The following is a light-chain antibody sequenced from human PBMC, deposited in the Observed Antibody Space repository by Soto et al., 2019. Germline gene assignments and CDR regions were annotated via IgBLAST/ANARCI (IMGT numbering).Light chain of an antibody. CDR2: EVD. CDR1: SSDVGAYNY. V-gene: IGLV2-14*01. Sequence: QSALTQPASVSGSPGQSITISCTGTSSDVGAYNYVSWYQQHPGKVPKLMIYEVDNRPSGVSNRFSGSKSGNTASLTISGLQAEDEADYYCSSFTTTYIYVFGTGTQLTVL. CDR3: SSFTTTYIYV. J-gene: IGLJ1*01.